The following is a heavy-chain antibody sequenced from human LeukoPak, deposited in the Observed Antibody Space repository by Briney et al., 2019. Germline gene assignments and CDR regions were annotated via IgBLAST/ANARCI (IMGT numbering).Heavy chain of an antibody. J-gene: IGHJ5*02. CDR1: GGSISSYY. Sequence: SETLSLTCTVSGGSISSYYWSWIRQPPGKGLEGIGYIYYSGSTNYNPSLKSRVTISVDTSKNQFSLKLSSVTAADTAVYYCARGRTVGIAAAGTFGWFDPWGQGTLVTVSS. D-gene: IGHD6-13*01. CDR2: IYYSGST. CDR3: ARGRTVGIAAAGTFGWFDP. V-gene: IGHV4-59*01.